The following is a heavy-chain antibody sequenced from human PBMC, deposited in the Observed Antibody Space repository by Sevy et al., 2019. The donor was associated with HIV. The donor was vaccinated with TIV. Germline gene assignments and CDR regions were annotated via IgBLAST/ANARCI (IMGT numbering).Heavy chain of an antibody. D-gene: IGHD3-10*01. CDR3: AKDLLPYGSGSYPLEY. V-gene: IGHV3-9*01. CDR1: GFRFEDYG. J-gene: IGHJ4*02. CDR2: IGWNSGSV. Sequence: GGSLRLSCAASGFRFEDYGMHWVRRAPGKGLEWVSGIGWNSGSVGYAVSVKGRFTISRDNAKNLLYLQMNSLTSKDTALYYCAKDLLPYGSGSYPLEYWGQGTVVTVSS.